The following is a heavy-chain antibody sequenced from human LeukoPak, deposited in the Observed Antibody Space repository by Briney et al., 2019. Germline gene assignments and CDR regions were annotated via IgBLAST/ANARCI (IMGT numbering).Heavy chain of an antibody. Sequence: SSVNLSCKASGGTFSSYAISWVRQAPGQGLEWMGGIIPIFGTADYAQKFQCRVTITADESTSTAYMYLSSQRSEDTAVYYCARAEFRFFAWPLYYDMDVWGKGTTVTVSS. CDR2: IIPIFGTA. J-gene: IGHJ6*03. CDR1: GGTFSSYA. V-gene: IGHV1-69*01. D-gene: IGHD3-3*01. CDR3: ARAEFRFFAWPLYYDMDV.